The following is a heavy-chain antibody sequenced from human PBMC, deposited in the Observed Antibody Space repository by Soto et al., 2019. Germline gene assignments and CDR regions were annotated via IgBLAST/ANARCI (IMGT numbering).Heavy chain of an antibody. CDR1: EFTFSNYA. J-gene: IGHJ4*02. CDR2: ISGSGGNT. V-gene: IGHV3-23*01. D-gene: IGHD2-15*01. Sequence: EVQLLESGGGLVQPGGSLRLSCAASEFTFSNYAMSWVRQAPGKGLEGVSSISGSGGNTYYADSVKGRFTISRDNSKSTMYLQMNSLRAEDTAVYYCRGESCNSGSCSSNYWGQGTLVTVSS. CDR3: RGESCNSGSCSSNY.